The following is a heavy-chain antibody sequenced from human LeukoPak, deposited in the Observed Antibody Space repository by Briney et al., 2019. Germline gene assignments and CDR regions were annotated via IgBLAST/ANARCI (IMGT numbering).Heavy chain of an antibody. Sequence: GGSLRLSCAASGFTFSSYAMSWVRQAPGKGLEWVSAISGSGGSTYYADSVKGRFTISRDNSKTTLYLQMNSLRAEDTAVYYCAKGGYYYDSSERYFDYWGQGTLVTVSS. CDR3: AKGGYYYDSSERYFDY. V-gene: IGHV3-23*01. J-gene: IGHJ4*02. D-gene: IGHD3-22*01. CDR2: ISGSGGST. CDR1: GFTFSSYA.